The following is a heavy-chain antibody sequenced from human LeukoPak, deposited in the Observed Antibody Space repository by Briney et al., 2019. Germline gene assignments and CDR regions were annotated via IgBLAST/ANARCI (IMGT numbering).Heavy chain of an antibody. CDR1: GFTFSSSA. CDR2: ISYDGSNK. V-gene: IGHV3-30*04. CDR3: ARDIRRSVVPAAIDY. J-gene: IGHJ4*02. D-gene: IGHD2-2*01. Sequence: PGGSLRLSCAASGFTFSSSAMSWVRQAPGKGLEWVAVISYDGSNKYYADSVKGRFTISRDNSKNTLYLQMNSLRAEDTAVYYCARDIRRSVVPAAIDYWGQGTLVTVSS.